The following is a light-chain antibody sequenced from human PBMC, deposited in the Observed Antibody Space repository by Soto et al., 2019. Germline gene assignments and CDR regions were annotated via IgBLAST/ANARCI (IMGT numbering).Light chain of an antibody. CDR2: EVS. J-gene: IGLJ1*01. CDR1: SSDIGTYDY. CDR3: CSYGGGNNFYV. Sequence: QSALTQPPSASGSPGQSVTISCTGTSSDIGTYDYVSWYQHPPDKAPKLIIYEVSKRPSGVPDRFSGSKSGNTASLTVSGLQAEDEGDYYCCSYGGGNNFYVFGTGTKVTV. V-gene: IGLV2-8*01.